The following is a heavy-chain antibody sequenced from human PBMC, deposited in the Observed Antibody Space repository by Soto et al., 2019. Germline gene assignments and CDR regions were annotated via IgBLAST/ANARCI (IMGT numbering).Heavy chain of an antibody. CDR2: ISDDGTNK. D-gene: IGHD3-10*01. Sequence: PRLSCAASGSTFRTNATYWCRQAPGKGLEWVATISDDGTNKFYADSVKGRFTISRDNSKDTLYLQMNGLRPEDTAMYYCPREGHGDWFDPWGQGTLVTVPS. CDR1: GSTFRTNA. V-gene: IGHV3-30-3*01. J-gene: IGHJ5*02. CDR3: PREGHGDWFDP.